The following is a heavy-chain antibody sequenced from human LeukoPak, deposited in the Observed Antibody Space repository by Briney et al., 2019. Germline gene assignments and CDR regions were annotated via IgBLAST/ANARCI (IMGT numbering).Heavy chain of an antibody. V-gene: IGHV3-48*04. CDR2: ISSSSSTI. Sequence: GGSLRLSCASFGFTFSSYSMNWVRQAPGKGLEWVSYISSSSSTIYYADSVKGRFTVSRDNAGNSLYLQMNSLRAEDTAVYYCARSPMVRGVITHFDYWGQGTLVSVSS. D-gene: IGHD3-10*01. J-gene: IGHJ4*02. CDR1: GFTFSSYS. CDR3: ARSPMVRGVITHFDY.